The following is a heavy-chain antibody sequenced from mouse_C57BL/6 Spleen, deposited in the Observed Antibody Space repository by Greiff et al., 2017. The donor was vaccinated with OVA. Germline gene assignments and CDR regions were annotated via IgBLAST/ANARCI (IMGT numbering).Heavy chain of an antibody. Sequence: VQLQQSGAELMKPGASVKLSCKATGYTFTGYWIEWVKQRPGHGLEWIGELLPGRGSTNYNEKFNGKATFTADTSSNTAYMQLSSLTTEDSAIYYCARNYGSSPYYAMDYWGQGTSVTVSS. CDR1: GYTFTGYW. D-gene: IGHD1-1*01. J-gene: IGHJ4*01. V-gene: IGHV1-9*01. CDR3: ARNYGSSPYYAMDY. CDR2: LLPGRGST.